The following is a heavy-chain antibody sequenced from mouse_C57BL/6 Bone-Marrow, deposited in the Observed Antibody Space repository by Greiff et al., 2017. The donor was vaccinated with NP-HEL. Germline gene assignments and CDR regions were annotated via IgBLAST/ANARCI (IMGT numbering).Heavy chain of an antibody. V-gene: IGHV1-19*01. Sequence: EVQLQQSGPVLVKPGASVKMSCKASGYTFTDYYMNWVKQSHGKSLEWIGVINPYNGGTSYNTKFKGQATLTVDKSSSKAYMGLNSLTSEDSAVYYCASLTTVVAHYAMDYWGQGTSVTVSS. J-gene: IGHJ4*01. CDR1: GYTFTDYY. CDR3: ASLTTVVAHYAMDY. D-gene: IGHD1-1*01. CDR2: INPYNGGT.